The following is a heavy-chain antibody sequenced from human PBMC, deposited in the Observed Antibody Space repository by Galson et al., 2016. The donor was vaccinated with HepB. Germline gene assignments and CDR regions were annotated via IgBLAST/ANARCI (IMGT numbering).Heavy chain of an antibody. Sequence: SLRLSCAASGFTLTNLWMNWVRQAPGKGLEWVANIKPDGSQKNYVDSVKGRFTISRDNAESSVYLQMDSLSAVDTAVYFCVADNYEVDVWGQGTMVTVSS. CDR3: VADNYEVDV. V-gene: IGHV3-7*01. CDR1: GFTLTNLW. D-gene: IGHD3-16*01. CDR2: IKPDGSQK. J-gene: IGHJ3*01.